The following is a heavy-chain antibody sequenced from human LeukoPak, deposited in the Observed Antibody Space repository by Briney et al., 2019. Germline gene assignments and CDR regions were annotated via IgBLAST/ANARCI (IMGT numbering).Heavy chain of an antibody. D-gene: IGHD3-10*01. CDR3: ARHSGSGSYYTYYYMDV. J-gene: IGHJ6*03. CDR2: IYYSGST. Sequence: PSETLSLTCTVSGGSISSSSYYWGWIRQPPGKGLEWIGSIYYSGSTNYNPSLKSRVTISVDTSKNQFSLKLSSVTAADTAVYYCARHSGSGSYYTYYYMDVWGKGTTVTISS. V-gene: IGHV4-39*01. CDR1: GGSISSSSYY.